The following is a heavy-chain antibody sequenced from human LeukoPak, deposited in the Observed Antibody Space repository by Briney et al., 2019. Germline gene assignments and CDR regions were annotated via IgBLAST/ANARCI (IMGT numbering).Heavy chain of an antibody. J-gene: IGHJ4*02. CDR2: IIPILGIA. CDR3: ARVPGSWSAYFDY. V-gene: IGHV1-69*04. D-gene: IGHD6-13*01. Sequence: SVKVSCKASGGTFSSYAISWVRQAPGQGLEWIGRIIPILGIANYAQKFQGRVTITADKSTSTAYMELSSLRSEDTAVYYCARVPGSWSAYFDYWGQGTLVTVSS. CDR1: GGTFSSYA.